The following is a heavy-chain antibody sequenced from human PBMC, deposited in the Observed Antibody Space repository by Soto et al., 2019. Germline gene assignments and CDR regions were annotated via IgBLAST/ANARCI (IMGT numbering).Heavy chain of an antibody. V-gene: IGHV3-23*01. D-gene: IGHD3-16*01. J-gene: IGHJ4*02. CDR2: ISVSGGST. CDR1: GFTFSSYA. Sequence: EVQLLESGGGLVQPGGSLRLSCAASGFTFSSYAMSWVHQAPEKGLEWVSAISVSGGSTYYADSVKGRFTISRDNSKNTLYLQMNSLRADDTAVYYCVRGLGAAVDYFDYWGQGTLVTVSS. CDR3: VRGLGAAVDYFDY.